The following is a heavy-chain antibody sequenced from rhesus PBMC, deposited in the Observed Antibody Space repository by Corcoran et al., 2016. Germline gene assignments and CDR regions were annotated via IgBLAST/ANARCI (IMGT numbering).Heavy chain of an antibody. CDR2: ISVSGGST. J-gene: IGHJ4*01. D-gene: IGHD3-16*01. Sequence: QLQLQESGPGLVKPSETLSVTCAVSGGSISSNYWSWIRQPPGKGLEWIGRISVSGGSTDYNPSLRIRVTSSTDPSKIQFSLKLSSVTAADTAVYYCARDYSGSYFRGYFEYWGQGVLVTVSS. CDR1: GGSISSNY. CDR3: ARDYSGSYFRGYFEY. V-gene: IGHV4-173*01.